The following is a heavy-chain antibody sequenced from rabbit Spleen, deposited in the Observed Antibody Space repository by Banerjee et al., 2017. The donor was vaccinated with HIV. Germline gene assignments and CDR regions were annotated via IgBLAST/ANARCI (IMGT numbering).Heavy chain of an antibody. J-gene: IGHJ6*01. V-gene: IGHV1S45*01. CDR1: GFSFGDRDV. CDR2: VDTGSRDFS. CDR3: ARDTGSSFSTYGMDL. D-gene: IGHD8-1*01. Sequence: QEQLVESGGGLVQPTGSLTLTCKASGFSFGDRDVICWVRQAPGKGLEWIACVDTGSRDFSYYASWAKGRFTISKTSSTTVTLQMTSLTVADTATYFCARDTGSSFSTYGMDLWGPGTLVTVS.